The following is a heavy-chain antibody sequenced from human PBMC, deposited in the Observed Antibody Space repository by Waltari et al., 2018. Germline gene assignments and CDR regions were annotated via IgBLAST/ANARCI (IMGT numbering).Heavy chain of an antibody. D-gene: IGHD5-12*01. Sequence: QVQLVQSGAEVKKPGASVKVSCQAFGYTFTSYDINWVRRDTGQGLEWMGWMNPNSGNTGYAQKFQGRVTMTRNTSISTAYMELSGLRSEDTAVYYCARIRGYALGYFNLWGRGTLVTVSS. CDR3: ARIRGYALGYFNL. CDR2: MNPNSGNT. J-gene: IGHJ2*01. V-gene: IGHV1-8*01. CDR1: GYTFTSYD.